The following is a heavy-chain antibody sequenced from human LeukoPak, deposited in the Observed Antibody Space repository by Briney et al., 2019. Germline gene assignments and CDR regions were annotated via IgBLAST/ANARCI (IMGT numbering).Heavy chain of an antibody. D-gene: IGHD3-22*01. CDR3: ARGDSSGCNWFDP. Sequence: GGSLRLSCAASGFTVSSNYMSWVRQAPGKGLEWVSVIYSGGRTNYADSVEGRFTISRDNSKNTLYLQMNSLRVEDTAVYYCARGDSSGCNWFDPWGQGTLVTVSS. CDR1: GFTVSSNY. J-gene: IGHJ5*02. V-gene: IGHV3-66*01. CDR2: IYSGGRT.